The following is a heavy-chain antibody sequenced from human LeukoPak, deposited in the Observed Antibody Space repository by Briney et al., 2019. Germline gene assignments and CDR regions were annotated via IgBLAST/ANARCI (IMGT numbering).Heavy chain of an antibody. Sequence: PGGSLRLSCAASGFTFSTHGMHWVRQAPGKGLEWVTFIRYDGSNKYYADSVKGRFTISRDNSKNTLYLQMNSLRAEDTAVYYCAKDVYGPRPLDYWGQGTLVTVSS. CDR1: GFTFSTHG. CDR3: AKDVYGPRPLDY. V-gene: IGHV3-30*02. CDR2: IRYDGSNK. J-gene: IGHJ4*02. D-gene: IGHD3-10*01.